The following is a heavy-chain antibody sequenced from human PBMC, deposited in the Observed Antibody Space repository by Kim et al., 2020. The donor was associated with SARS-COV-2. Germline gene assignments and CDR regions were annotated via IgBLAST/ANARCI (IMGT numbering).Heavy chain of an antibody. CDR3: AKIIAAAGPLPKHYYYYGMDV. Sequence: GGSLRLSCAASGFTFSSYGMHWVRQAPGKGLEWVAVISYDGSNKYYADSVKGRFTISRDNSKNTLYLQMNSLRAEDTAVYYCAKIIAAAGPLPKHYYYYGMDVWGQGTTVTVSS. V-gene: IGHV3-30*18. D-gene: IGHD6-13*01. J-gene: IGHJ6*02. CDR2: ISYDGSNK. CDR1: GFTFSSYG.